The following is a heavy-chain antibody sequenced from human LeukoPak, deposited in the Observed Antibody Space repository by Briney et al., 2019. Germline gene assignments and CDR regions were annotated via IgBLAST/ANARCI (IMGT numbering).Heavy chain of an antibody. CDR1: GYTFTAYY. V-gene: IGHV1-2*06. J-gene: IGHJ4*02. Sequence: ASVKVSCKASGYTFTAYYIHWVRQAPGQGLEWMGRINPNSGGTTSAQKFQGRVTMTRDTSITTAYMELSRLRSDDTAAYYCAREDSYSGNYLYYFDYWGQGTLVTVSS. D-gene: IGHD1-26*01. CDR3: AREDSYSGNYLYYFDY. CDR2: INPNSGGT.